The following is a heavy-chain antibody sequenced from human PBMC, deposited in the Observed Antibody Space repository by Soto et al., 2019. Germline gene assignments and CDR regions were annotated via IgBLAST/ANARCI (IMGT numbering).Heavy chain of an antibody. J-gene: IGHJ6*02. CDR1: GGSISSGGYY. D-gene: IGHD3-9*01. Sequence: SETLSLTCTVSGGSISSGGYYWSWIRQHPGKGLEWIGYIYYSGSTYYNPSLKSRVTISVDTSKNQFSLKLSSVTAADTAVYYCARGGLEYFDWLLRTSDYYYYGMDVWGQGTTVTSP. V-gene: IGHV4-31*03. CDR2: IYYSGST. CDR3: ARGGLEYFDWLLRTSDYYYYGMDV.